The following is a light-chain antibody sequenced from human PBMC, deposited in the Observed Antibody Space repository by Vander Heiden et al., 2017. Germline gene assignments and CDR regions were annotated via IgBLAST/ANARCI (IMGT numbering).Light chain of an antibody. Sequence: SVLTPPPSASGSPGPTVPIACPGSSSHTDSNYVYWYQQLPGTAPRLLISRNNQRPSGVPDRFSGSKSGTSASLAISGLRSEDEVDYYCSTWDDSLSGWVFGGGTKLTVL. CDR1: SSHTDSNY. J-gene: IGLJ3*02. CDR3: STWDDSLSGWV. CDR2: RNN. V-gene: IGLV1-47*01.